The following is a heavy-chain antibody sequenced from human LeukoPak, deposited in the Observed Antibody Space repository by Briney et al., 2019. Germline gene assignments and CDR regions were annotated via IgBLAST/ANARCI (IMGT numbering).Heavy chain of an antibody. Sequence: GGSLRLSCAASGFTLSSYAMTWVRQAPGKGLEWVSSISDSGSNTYYADSVKGRFTISRDNSKNTLYLEMNSLRAEDTAVYYCAKVLPQWLVRYGTFDYWGQGTLVTVSS. D-gene: IGHD6-19*01. V-gene: IGHV3-23*01. CDR2: ISDSGSNT. CDR3: AKVLPQWLVRYGTFDY. CDR1: GFTLSSYA. J-gene: IGHJ4*02.